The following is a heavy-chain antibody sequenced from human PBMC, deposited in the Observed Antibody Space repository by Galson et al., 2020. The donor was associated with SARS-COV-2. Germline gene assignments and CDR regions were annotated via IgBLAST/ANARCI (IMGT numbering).Heavy chain of an antibody. J-gene: IGHJ4*02. CDR2: IYPGDSDT. CDR3: ATHPDYFHSSDQKTDY. V-gene: IGHV5-51*01. Sequence: HGESLKISCRGSGYSFTKFWIGWVRQMPGKGLEWMGLIYPGDSDTRYRPSFQGQVTISVDTSINTAYLHWNSLKASDTAIYYCATHPDYFHSSDQKTDYWGQGTLVTVSS. CDR1: GYSFTKFW. D-gene: IGHD6-19*01.